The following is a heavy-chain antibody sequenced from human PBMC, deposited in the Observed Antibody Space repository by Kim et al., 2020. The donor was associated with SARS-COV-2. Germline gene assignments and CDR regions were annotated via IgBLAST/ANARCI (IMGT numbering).Heavy chain of an antibody. D-gene: IGHD6-6*01. Sequence: SETLSLTCTVSGGSISSSSYYWGWIRQPPGKGLEWIGSIYYSGNTYYNPSLKSRVTISVDTSKNQFSLKLSSVTAADTVVYYCARLTGQRRLVLSYYYGMDVWGQGTTVTVSS. J-gene: IGHJ6*02. CDR3: ARLTGQRRLVLSYYYGMDV. V-gene: IGHV4-39*01. CDR1: GGSISSSSYY. CDR2: IYYSGNT.